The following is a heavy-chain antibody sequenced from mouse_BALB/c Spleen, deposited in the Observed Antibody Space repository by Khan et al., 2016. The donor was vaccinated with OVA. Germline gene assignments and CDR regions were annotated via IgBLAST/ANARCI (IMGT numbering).Heavy chain of an antibody. Sequence: QVQLKESGPGLVAPSQSLSITCTVSGLSLTNYGISWIRQPPGKGLEWLGVIWGDGSTNYHSALISRMSINKDNSKSQVFLKLNSLQTDDTATYYCAIIYYGYDLFTYWGQGTLVTVSA. J-gene: IGHJ3*01. CDR2: IWGDGST. D-gene: IGHD2-2*01. CDR1: GLSLTNYG. CDR3: AIIYYGYDLFTY. V-gene: IGHV2-3*01.